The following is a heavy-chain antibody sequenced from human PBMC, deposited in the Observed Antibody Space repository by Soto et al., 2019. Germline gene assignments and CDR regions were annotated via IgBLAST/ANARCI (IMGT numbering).Heavy chain of an antibody. J-gene: IGHJ4*02. Sequence: QVQLVESGGGVVQPGRSLRLSCAASGFTFSSYGMHWVRQAPGKGLEWVAVISYDGSNKYYADSVKGRFTISGDNSKNTLYLQMNSLRAEDTAVYYCASAKSGMIAAFGIDYWCQGTLVTVSS. D-gene: IGHD3-22*01. CDR3: ASAKSGMIAAFGIDY. CDR2: ISYDGSNK. V-gene: IGHV3-30*03. CDR1: GFTFSSYG.